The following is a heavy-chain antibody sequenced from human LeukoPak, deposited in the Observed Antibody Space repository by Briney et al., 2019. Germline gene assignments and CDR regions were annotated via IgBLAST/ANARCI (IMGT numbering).Heavy chain of an antibody. J-gene: IGHJ6*02. CDR1: GGSFSGYY. CDR2: IYYSEST. D-gene: IGHD3-16*01. CDR3: ARECLGYYGMDV. Sequence: SETLSLTCAVYGGSFSGYYWSWIRQHPGKGLEWIGYIYYSESTYYNPSLKSRVTISVDTSKNQFSLKLSSVTAADTAVYYCARECLGYYGMDVWGQGTTVTVSS. V-gene: IGHV4-31*11.